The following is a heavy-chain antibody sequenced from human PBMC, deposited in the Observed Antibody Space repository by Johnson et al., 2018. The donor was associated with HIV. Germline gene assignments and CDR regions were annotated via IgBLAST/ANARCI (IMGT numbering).Heavy chain of an antibody. V-gene: IGHV3-30-3*01. J-gene: IGHJ3*02. D-gene: IGHD2-21*02. CDR2: ISSPGNIK. CDR1: GLVFSDNA. CDR3: ARPHIVVVTAGYAFDI. Sequence: QVQLVESGGGVVQPGRSLRLSCEASGLVFSDNAMHWVRQAPGKGLECVAVISSPGNIKQYAASVKGRFTISRDNSKNTLYLQMNSLRAEDTAVYYCARPHIVVVTAGYAFDIWGQGTMVIVSS.